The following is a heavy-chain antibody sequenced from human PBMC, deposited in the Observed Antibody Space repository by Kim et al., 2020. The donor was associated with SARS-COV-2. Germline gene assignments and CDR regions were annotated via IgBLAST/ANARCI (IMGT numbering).Heavy chain of an antibody. CDR2: ISSSSSST. CDR1: GFTFSDYY. J-gene: IGHJ5*02. CDR3: GRDLGKYGSGSFLAFWFDP. V-gene: IGHV3-11*05. D-gene: IGHD3-10*01. Sequence: GGSLRLSCAASGFTFSDYYMSWIRQAPGKGLEWVSYISSSSSSTNYADSVKGRFPISRDNAKKSLYLKMNSLRAEDTAVYYCGRDLGKYGSGSFLAFWFDPWAQGTLVTVSS.